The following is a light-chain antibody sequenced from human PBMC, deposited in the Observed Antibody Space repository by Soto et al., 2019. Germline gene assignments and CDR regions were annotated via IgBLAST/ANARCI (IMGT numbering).Light chain of an antibody. Sequence: VLSQSPTTLSLFSGERADFFLKASQSVGTSLAWFQQKPGQAPRLLIYGASTRATGIPARFSGSGSGTEFTLTISSLQSEDFAVYYCQQYNNWPQTFGQGTKVDIK. V-gene: IGKV3-15*01. CDR2: GAS. J-gene: IGKJ1*01. CDR1: QSVGTS. CDR3: QQYNNWPQT.